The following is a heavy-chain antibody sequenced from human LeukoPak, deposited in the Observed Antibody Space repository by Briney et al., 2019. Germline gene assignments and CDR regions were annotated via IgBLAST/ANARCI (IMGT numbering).Heavy chain of an antibody. CDR2: ISGSGGST. D-gene: IGHD3-10*01. CDR1: GFTFSSYA. CDR3: AKGRPGSYYFDY. V-gene: IGHV3-23*01. J-gene: IGHJ4*02. Sequence: GGSLRLSCAASGFTFSSYAMSWVGQAPGKGLEWVSAISGSGGSTYYADPVKGRFTISRDNSKNTLYLQMNSLRAEDTAVDYCAKGRPGSYYFDYWGQGTLVTVSS.